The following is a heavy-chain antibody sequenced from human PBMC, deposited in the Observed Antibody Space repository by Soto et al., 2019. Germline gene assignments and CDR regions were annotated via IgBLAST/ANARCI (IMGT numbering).Heavy chain of an antibody. Sequence: QVQLVESGGGVVQPGRSLRLSCAASGFTFSSYGMHWVRQAPGKALEWVAVISDDGRNKYYADSVKGRFTISRDNSKRSLYLHMNSLRAEDTAVYYCANEWQQWVHNYGTDVRGQGTTVTVS. CDR3: ANEWQQWVHNYGTDV. J-gene: IGHJ6*02. V-gene: IGHV3-30*18. D-gene: IGHD6-19*01. CDR1: GFTFSSYG. CDR2: ISDDGRNK.